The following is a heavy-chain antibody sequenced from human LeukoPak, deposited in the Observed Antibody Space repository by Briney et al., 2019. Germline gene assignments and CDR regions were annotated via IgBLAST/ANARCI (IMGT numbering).Heavy chain of an antibody. CDR2: IYTSGRT. CDR3: ARALGGYFDY. CDR1: GGSISSGSYY. D-gene: IGHD3-16*01. Sequence: SETLSLTCTVSGGSISSGSYYWSWIRQPAGKGLEWIGRIYTSGRTNYNPSLKSRVTISVDTSKNQSSLKLSSVTAADTAVYYCARALGGYFDYWGQGTLVTVSS. V-gene: IGHV4-61*02. J-gene: IGHJ4*02.